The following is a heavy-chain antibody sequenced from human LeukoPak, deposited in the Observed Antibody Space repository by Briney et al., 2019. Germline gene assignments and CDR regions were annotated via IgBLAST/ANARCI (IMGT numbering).Heavy chain of an antibody. V-gene: IGHV4-59*01. CDR3: ARAHYYESFDYFDY. J-gene: IGHJ4*02. Sequence: SETLSLTCTVSSDSISSYYWSWLRQPPGKGLEWIAYISYGGSTNYNPSLKSRVTISADTSKNQFSLKLSSVTAADTAVYYCARAHYYESFDYFDYWGQGTLVTVSS. D-gene: IGHD3-22*01. CDR2: ISYGGST. CDR1: SDSISSYY.